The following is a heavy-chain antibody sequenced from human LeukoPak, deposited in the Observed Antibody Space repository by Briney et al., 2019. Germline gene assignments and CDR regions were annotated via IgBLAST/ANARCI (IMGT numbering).Heavy chain of an antibody. CDR3: ARIRSSGWGPNFDY. CDR1: GYSISSDYY. CDR2: IYYSGST. V-gene: IGHV4-59*12. D-gene: IGHD6-19*01. Sequence: SETLSLTCTVSGYSISSDYYWSWIRQPPGKGLEWIGYIYYSGSTNYNPSLKSRVTISVDTSKNQFSLKLSSVTAADTAVYYCARIRSSGWGPNFDYWGQGTLVTVSS. J-gene: IGHJ4*02.